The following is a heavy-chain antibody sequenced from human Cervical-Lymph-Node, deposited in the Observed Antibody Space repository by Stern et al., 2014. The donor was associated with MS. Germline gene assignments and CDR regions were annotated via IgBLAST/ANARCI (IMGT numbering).Heavy chain of an antibody. V-gene: IGHV1-46*04. Sequence: QMQLVQSEAEVKKPGASVKLSCRTSGYSFISNYIHWLRQAPGQGPEWMGLINPSTGSTNYAQKLQGTVRMTRDTSTSTVYLELSSLKSEDTAVYYCARDRKRTYDFDFWGQGTLVTVSS. CDR2: INPSTGST. D-gene: IGHD3-16*01. CDR3: ARDRKRTYDFDF. CDR1: GYSFISNY. J-gene: IGHJ4*02.